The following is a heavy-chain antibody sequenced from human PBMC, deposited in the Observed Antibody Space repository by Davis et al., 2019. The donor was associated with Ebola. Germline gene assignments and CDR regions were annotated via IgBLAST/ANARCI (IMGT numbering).Heavy chain of an antibody. CDR1: GGTFSSYA. J-gene: IGHJ6*02. D-gene: IGHD5-12*01. Sequence: SVKVSCKASGGTFSSYAISWVRQAPGQGLEWLGGIIPIFGTANYAQKFQGRVTITADESTSTAYMELSSLRSEDTAVYYCANLYSGYDFSYYYYYGMDVWGQGTTVTVSS. CDR2: IIPIFGTA. CDR3: ANLYSGYDFSYYYYYGMDV. V-gene: IGHV1-69*13.